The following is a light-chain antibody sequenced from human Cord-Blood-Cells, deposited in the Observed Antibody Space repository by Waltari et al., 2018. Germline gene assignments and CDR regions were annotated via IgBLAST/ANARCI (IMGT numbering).Light chain of an antibody. V-gene: IGLV2-14*01. CDR3: SSYTSSSTHWV. J-gene: IGLJ3*02. Sequence: QSALTQPASVSGSPGQSITISCTGTSSDVGGSHYVSWYQQHPGKAPKRMIYEVSNRPSGVSNRFSGSKSGNTASLTISGLQAEDEADYYCSSYTSSSTHWVFGGGTKLTVL. CDR1: SSDVGGSHY. CDR2: EVS.